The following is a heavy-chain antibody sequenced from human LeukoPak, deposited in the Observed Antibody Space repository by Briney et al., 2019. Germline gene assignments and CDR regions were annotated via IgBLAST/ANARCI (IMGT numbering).Heavy chain of an antibody. D-gene: IGHD2-2*01. V-gene: IGHV4-31*03. CDR2: IYYSGST. Sequence: SETLSLTCTVSGGSISSGGYYWSWIRQHPGKGLEWIGYIYYSGSTYYNPSLKSRVTISVDTSKNQFSLKLSSVTAADTAVYYCAGGGAVGYHFDAFDIWGQGTMVTVSS. CDR1: GGSISSGGYY. J-gene: IGHJ3*02. CDR3: AGGGAVGYHFDAFDI.